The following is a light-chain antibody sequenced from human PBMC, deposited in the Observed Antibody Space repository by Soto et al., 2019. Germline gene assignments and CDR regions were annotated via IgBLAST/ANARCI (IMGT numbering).Light chain of an antibody. CDR1: QSVLYSSNNKNY. J-gene: IGKJ4*01. CDR3: QQYYSTPPT. Sequence: DIVMTQSPDSLAVSLGERATINSKSSQSVLYSSNNKNYLAWYQQKPGQPPQLLIYWASTRESGVPDQFSGTGSGTDFTLTISSLQAEDVAVYYCQQYYSTPPTCGGGTKVAIK. V-gene: IGKV4-1*01. CDR2: WAS.